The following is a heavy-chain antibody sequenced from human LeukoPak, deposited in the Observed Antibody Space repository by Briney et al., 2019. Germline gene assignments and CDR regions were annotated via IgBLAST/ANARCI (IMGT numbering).Heavy chain of an antibody. CDR2: ISYDGSNK. J-gene: IGHJ4*02. D-gene: IGHD1-26*01. CDR1: GFTFSSYA. CDR3: ARDGGATTPAADY. V-gene: IGHV3-30*04. Sequence: GRSLRLSCAATGFTFSSYAMHWVRQAPSKGLEWVAVISYDGSNKYYADSVKGRFTISRDNSKNTLYLQMNSLRAEDTAVYYCARDGGATTPAADYWGQGTLVTVSS.